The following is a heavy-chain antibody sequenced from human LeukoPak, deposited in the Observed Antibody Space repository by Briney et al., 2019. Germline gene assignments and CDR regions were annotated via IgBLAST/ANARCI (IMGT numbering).Heavy chain of an antibody. CDR2: IYYSGST. Sequence: SDTLSLTCTVSGGSISRYYWSWIRQPPGKGLEWIGYIYYSGSTNYNPSLKSRVAISVDTSKNQFSLKLSSVTAADTAVYYCARERMVRGVITPWGQGTLVTVSS. D-gene: IGHD3-10*01. CDR3: ARERMVRGVITP. V-gene: IGHV4-59*12. CDR1: GGSISRYY. J-gene: IGHJ5*02.